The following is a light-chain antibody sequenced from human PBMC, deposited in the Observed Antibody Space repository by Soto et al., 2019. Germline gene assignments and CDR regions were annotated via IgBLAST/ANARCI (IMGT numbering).Light chain of an antibody. V-gene: IGLV1-40*01. CDR1: SSNIGAGYD. CDR2: GNS. Sequence: SVLTQPPSVSGAPGQRVTISCTGSSSNIGAGYDVHWYQQLPGTAPKLLIYGNSNRPSWVPDRFSGSKSGTSASLAITGLQAEDEADYYCQSYDSSLSGKVVFGGGTKLTVL. CDR3: QSYDSSLSGKVV. J-gene: IGLJ2*01.